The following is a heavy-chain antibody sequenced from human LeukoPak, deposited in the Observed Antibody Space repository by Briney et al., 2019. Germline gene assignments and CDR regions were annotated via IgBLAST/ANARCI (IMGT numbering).Heavy chain of an antibody. Sequence: SETLSLTCTVSGGSISSSSYYWGWIRQPPGKGLEWIGNIYYSGSTYYNPSLKSRVTISVDTSKNQFSLKLSSVTAADTAVYYCAREGGWGLLRIFDYWGQGTLVTVSS. CDR1: GGSISSSSYY. CDR3: AREGGWGLLRIFDY. J-gene: IGHJ4*02. V-gene: IGHV4-39*01. CDR2: IYYSGST. D-gene: IGHD2-15*01.